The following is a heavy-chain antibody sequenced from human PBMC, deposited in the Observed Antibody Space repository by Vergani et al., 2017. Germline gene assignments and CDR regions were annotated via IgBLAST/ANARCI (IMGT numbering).Heavy chain of an antibody. V-gene: IGHV1-18*04. CDR2: ISAYNGNT. CDR1: GYTFTSYG. D-gene: IGHD6-6*01. Sequence: QVQLVQSGAEVKKPGASVKVSCKASGYTFTSYGISWVRQAPGQGLEWMGWISAYNGNTNYAQKLQGRVTMTTDTSTSTAYMELSSLRSEDTAVYYCANGESSSSTPYYFDYWGQGTLVTVSS. CDR3: ANGESSSSTPYYFDY. J-gene: IGHJ4*02.